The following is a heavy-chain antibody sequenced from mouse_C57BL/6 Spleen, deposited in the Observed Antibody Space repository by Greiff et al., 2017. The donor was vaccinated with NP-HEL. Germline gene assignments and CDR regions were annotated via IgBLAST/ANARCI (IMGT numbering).Heavy chain of an antibody. J-gene: IGHJ2*01. CDR1: GYTFTDYE. Sequence: VQLQQSGAELVRPGASVTLSCKASGYTFTDYEMHWVKQTPVHGLEWIGAIDPETGGTAYNQKFKGKAILTADKSSSTAYMELRSLTSEDSAVYYCTREEMGYYYFDYWGQGTTLTVSS. V-gene: IGHV1-15*01. D-gene: IGHD2-3*01. CDR2: IDPETGGT. CDR3: TREEMGYYYFDY.